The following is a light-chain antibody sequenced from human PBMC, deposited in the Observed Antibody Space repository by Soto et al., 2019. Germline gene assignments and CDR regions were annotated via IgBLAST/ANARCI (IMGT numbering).Light chain of an antibody. V-gene: IGKV1-9*01. CDR3: QQYYSYPRT. CDR2: AAS. CDR1: QGISNY. J-gene: IGKJ1*01. Sequence: DIQMTQSPSSLSASVGDRVTITFRSIQGISNYLALYQQTPGKAPMLLIYAASTLQSGVPSRFSGSGSGTDFTLTISCLQSEDFATYYCQQYYSYPRTFGQGTKVDIK.